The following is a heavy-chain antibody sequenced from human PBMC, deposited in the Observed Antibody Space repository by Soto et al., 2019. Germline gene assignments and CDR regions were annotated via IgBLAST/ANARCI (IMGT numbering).Heavy chain of an antibody. D-gene: IGHD3-10*01. CDR3: ARVRFGEFL. CDR2: IRQDGSDK. V-gene: IGHV3-7*01. J-gene: IGHJ4*02. Sequence: GGSLRPSCAASGFSFSTYWMSGVRQAPGKGLEWVASIRQDGSDKFYADSVKGRFTISRDNAKNSLYLQMDSLRAEDTVVFYCARVRFGEFLWGRGTLVTVSS. CDR1: GFSFSTYW.